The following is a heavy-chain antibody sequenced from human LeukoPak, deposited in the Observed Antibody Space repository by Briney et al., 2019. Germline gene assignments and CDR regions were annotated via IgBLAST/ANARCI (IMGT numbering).Heavy chain of an antibody. J-gene: IGHJ6*03. CDR2: IKQDGSEK. CDR1: GFTFSDYY. CDR3: ARDHRGTYYYYYMDV. V-gene: IGHV3-7*01. D-gene: IGHD1-1*01. Sequence: GGSLRLSCTASGFTFSDYYMTWIRQAPGKGLEWVANIKQDGSEKYYVDSVKGRFTISRDNAKNSLYLQMNSLRAEDTAVYYCARDHRGTYYYYYMDVWGKGTTVTVSS.